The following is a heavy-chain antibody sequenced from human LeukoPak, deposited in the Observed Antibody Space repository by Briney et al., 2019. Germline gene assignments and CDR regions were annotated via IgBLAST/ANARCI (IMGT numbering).Heavy chain of an antibody. CDR2: ASYSGNT. J-gene: IGHJ5*02. V-gene: IGHV4-39*07. D-gene: IGHD3-10*01. Sequence: SETLSLTCTVSGASISSSTYYWGWIRQPPGKGLEWIGSASYSGNTYYNPSLKSRVTILVDTSKNQFSLKMTSVTAADTAVYYCARDYGSGSYVNWFDPWGQGTLVTVSS. CDR1: GASISSSTYY. CDR3: ARDYGSGSYVNWFDP.